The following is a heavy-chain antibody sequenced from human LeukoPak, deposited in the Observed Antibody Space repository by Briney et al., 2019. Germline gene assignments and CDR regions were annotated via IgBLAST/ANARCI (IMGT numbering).Heavy chain of an antibody. CDR2: IKQDGSER. J-gene: IGHJ4*02. CDR3: AREGVDIASTALCDY. D-gene: IGHD5/OR15-5a*01. V-gene: IGHV3-7*05. Sequence: GESLRLSCAASGFTFSSYWMSWVRQAPGKGLEWVANIKQDGSERYYVDSVRGRFTISRDNAKNSLYLQMNSLRAEDTAVYYCAREGVDIASTALCDYWGQGALVTVSS. CDR1: GFTFSSYW.